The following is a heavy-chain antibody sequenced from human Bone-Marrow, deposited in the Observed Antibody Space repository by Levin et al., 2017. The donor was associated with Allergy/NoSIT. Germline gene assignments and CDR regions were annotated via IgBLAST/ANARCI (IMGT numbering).Heavy chain of an antibody. V-gene: IGHV3-23*01. CDR2: INGGGGNT. D-gene: IGHD6-13*01. CDR3: ANLPGYSSSWYEGRYEGINN. Sequence: GGSLRLSCAASGFTFSSYAMNWVRQAPVKGLEWVSAINGGGGNTYYADSVQGRFTISRDNSKNTLYLQMNSLRAEDTAVYYCANLPGYSSSWYEGRYEGINNWGQGTLVTVSS. J-gene: IGHJ4*02. CDR1: GFTFSSYA.